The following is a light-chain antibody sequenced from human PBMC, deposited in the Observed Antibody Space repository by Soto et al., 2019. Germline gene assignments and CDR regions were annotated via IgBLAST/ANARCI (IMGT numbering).Light chain of an antibody. CDR2: DVS. CDR3: SSYTSSSTVV. Sequence: QSALTQPASVSGSPGQLITISCTGTSSDVGAYNYVSWYQQHPGKATKLMIDDVSNRPSGVSNRFSGSKSGNTASLTISGLQAKDEADSYCSSYTSSSTVVFGGGTKLTVL. J-gene: IGLJ2*01. CDR1: SSDVGAYNY. V-gene: IGLV2-14*01.